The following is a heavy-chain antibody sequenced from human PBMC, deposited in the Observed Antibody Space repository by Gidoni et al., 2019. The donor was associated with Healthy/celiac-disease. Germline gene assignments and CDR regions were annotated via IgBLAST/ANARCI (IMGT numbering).Heavy chain of an antibody. CDR1: GFTFSSYS. V-gene: IGHV3-21*01. CDR2: ISSSSSYI. D-gene: IGHD3-3*01. Sequence: EVQLVESGGGLVKPGGSLRLSCAASGFTFSSYSMNWVRQAPGKGLEWVSSISSSSSYIYYADSVKGRFTISRDNAKNSLYLQMNSLRAEDTAVYYCARDTAGFWSGYYQDYWGQGTLVTVSS. J-gene: IGHJ4*02. CDR3: ARDTAGFWSGYYQDY.